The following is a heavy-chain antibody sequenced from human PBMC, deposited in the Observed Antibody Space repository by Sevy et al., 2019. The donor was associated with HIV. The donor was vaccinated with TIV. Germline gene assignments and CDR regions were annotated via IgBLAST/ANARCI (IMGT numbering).Heavy chain of an antibody. CDR1: GFTFSSYG. Sequence: GGSLRLSCAASGFTFSSYGMHWVRQAPGKGLEWVAVIWCDGSNKYYADSVKGRFTISRDNSKNTLYLQMNSLRAEDTAVYYCARVSGEIRFGYYYYYGMDVWGQGTTVTVSS. CDR3: ARVSGEIRFGYYYYYGMDV. J-gene: IGHJ6*02. V-gene: IGHV3-33*01. CDR2: IWCDGSNK. D-gene: IGHD3-10*01.